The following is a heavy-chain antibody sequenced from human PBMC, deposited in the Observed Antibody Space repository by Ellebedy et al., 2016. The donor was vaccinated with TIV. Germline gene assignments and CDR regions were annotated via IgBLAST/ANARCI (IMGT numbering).Heavy chain of an antibody. CDR1: GFAFDTDW. V-gene: IGHV3-7*01. J-gene: IGHJ4*02. CDR3: ARGGASSSRYWRN. Sequence: GESLKISCAAFGFAFDTDWMTWVRQVPGKGLEWVANINQAGSDKSYVDSVEGRFTISRDNAKYSLFLQMDSLGAEDTAVYYCARGGASSSRYWRNWGQGALVTVSS. CDR2: INQAGSDK. D-gene: IGHD6-13*01.